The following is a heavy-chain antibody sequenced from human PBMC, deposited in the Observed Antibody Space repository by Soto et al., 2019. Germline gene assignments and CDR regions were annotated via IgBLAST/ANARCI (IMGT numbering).Heavy chain of an antibody. CDR1: GGSISSYY. D-gene: IGHD6-19*01. V-gene: IGHV4-59*01. J-gene: IGHJ4*02. Sequence: SETLSLTCTVSGGSISSYYWSWIRQPPGKGLEWIGYIYYSGSTNYNPSLKSRVTISVDTSKNQFSLKLSSVTAADTAVYYCARERAGYSSEYYFDYWGQGTLVTVSS. CDR3: ARERAGYSSEYYFDY. CDR2: IYYSGST.